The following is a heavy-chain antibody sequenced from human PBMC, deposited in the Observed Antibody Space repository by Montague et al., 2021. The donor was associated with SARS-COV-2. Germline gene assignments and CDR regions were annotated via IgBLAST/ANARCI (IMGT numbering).Heavy chain of an antibody. V-gene: IGHV4-61*09. CDR1: GASISSANDY. CDR2: ISTSGSS. J-gene: IGHJ6*03. CDR3: ARDRRGMAMAGRAYYYYYMDV. D-gene: IGHD6-19*01. Sequence: TLSLTCSVSGASISSANDYWTWIRQPAGKGLEWIGHISTSGSSSHNPSLKSRVTIILDTPKQQFSLELTSVTAADTAVYYCARDRRGMAMAGRAYYYYYMDVWGKGTTVTVSS.